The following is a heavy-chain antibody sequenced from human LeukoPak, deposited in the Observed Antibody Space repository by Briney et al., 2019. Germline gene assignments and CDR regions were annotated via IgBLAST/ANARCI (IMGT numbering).Heavy chain of an antibody. CDR1: GYTFTGYY. Sequence: VASVKVSCKASGYTFTGYYMHWVRQAPGQGLEWMGWINPNSGGTNYAQKFQGRVTMTRDTSISTAYMELSRLRSDDTAVYYCARGESRTPWWELHSVGSQLLGYFDYWGQGTLVTVSS. D-gene: IGHD1-26*01. J-gene: IGHJ4*02. CDR2: INPNSGGT. CDR3: ARGESRTPWWELHSVGSQLLGYFDY. V-gene: IGHV1-2*02.